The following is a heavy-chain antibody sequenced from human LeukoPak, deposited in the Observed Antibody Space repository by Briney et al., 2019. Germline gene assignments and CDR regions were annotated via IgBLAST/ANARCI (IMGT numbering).Heavy chain of an antibody. J-gene: IGHJ4*02. D-gene: IGHD2-15*01. CDR1: GFTFSSYS. CDR3: ARDKVVAATFRSFDY. CDR2: ISSSSSTI. Sequence: GGSLRLSCAASGFTFSSYSMNWVRQAPGKGLEWVSYISSSSSTIYYADSVKGRFTISRDNAKNSLYLQMNSLGAEDTAVYYCARDKVVAATFRSFDYWGQGTLVTVSS. V-gene: IGHV3-48*01.